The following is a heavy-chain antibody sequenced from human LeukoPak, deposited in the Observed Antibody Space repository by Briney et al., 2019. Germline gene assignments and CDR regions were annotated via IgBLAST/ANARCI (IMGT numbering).Heavy chain of an antibody. V-gene: IGHV4-34*01. CDR1: DGSFSGYY. D-gene: IGHD6-19*01. CDR3: AREAQGYSSGWFFDY. Sequence: SETLSLTCAVYDGSFSGYYWSWIRQPPGKGLEWIGEINHSGSTNYNPSLKSRVTISLDTSKSQFSLKVRYVTAADTAVYYCAREAQGYSSGWFFDYWGQGTLVTVSS. CDR2: INHSGST. J-gene: IGHJ4*02.